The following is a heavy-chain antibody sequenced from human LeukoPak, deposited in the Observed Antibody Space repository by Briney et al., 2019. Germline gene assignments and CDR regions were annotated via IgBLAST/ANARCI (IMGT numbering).Heavy chain of an antibody. J-gene: IGHJ3*02. V-gene: IGHV4-59*12. CDR3: ARGGVLLWFGEPDDAFDI. D-gene: IGHD3-10*01. CDR1: VGSISSYY. Sequence: SETLSLTCTVSVGSISSYYWSWIRQPPGKGLEWIGYINYSGSTNYNPSLKSRVTISVDTSKNQFSLKLSSVTAADTAVYYCARGGVLLWFGEPDDAFDIWGQGTMVTVSS. CDR2: INYSGST.